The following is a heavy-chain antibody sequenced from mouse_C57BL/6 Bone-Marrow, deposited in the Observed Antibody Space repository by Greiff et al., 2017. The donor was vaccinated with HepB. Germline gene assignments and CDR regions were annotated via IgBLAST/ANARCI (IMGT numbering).Heavy chain of an antibody. D-gene: IGHD4-1*01. V-gene: IGHV5-15*01. CDR3: ARHGLTGSIFDY. CDR1: GFTFSDYG. CDR2: ISNLAYSI. Sequence: EVQLVESGGGLVQPGGSLKLSCAASGFTFSDYGMAWVRQAPRKGPEWVAFISNLAYSIYYADTVTGRFTISRENAKNTLYLGMSSLRSEDTAMYYCARHGLTGSIFDYWGQGTTLTVSS. J-gene: IGHJ2*01.